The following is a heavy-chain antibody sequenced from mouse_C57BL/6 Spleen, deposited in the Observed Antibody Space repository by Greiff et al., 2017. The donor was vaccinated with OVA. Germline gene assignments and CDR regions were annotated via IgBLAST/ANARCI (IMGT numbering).Heavy chain of an antibody. J-gene: IGHJ3*01. D-gene: IGHD1-1*01. CDR3: ASDGSRFAY. Sequence: VQLQQSGPELVKPGASVKISCKASGYTFTDYYMNWVKQSHGKSLEWIGDINPNNGGTSYNQKFKGKATLTVDKSSSTAYMELRSLTSEDSAVYYCASDGSRFAYWGQGTLVTVSA. CDR1: GYTFTDYY. CDR2: INPNNGGT. V-gene: IGHV1-26*01.